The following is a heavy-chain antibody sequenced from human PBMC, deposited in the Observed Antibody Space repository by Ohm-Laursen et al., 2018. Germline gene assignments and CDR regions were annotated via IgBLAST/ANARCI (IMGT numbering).Heavy chain of an antibody. CDR1: GFTFSSYD. CDR2: IWSDGSKT. CDR3: ARDAQLWLFDY. J-gene: IGHJ4*02. D-gene: IGHD5-18*01. Sequence: SLRLSCTASGFTFSSYDMHWVRQAPGKGLEWVAVIWSDGSKTYYADSVKGRFTISRDNSKNTVSLQMNSLRAEDTAVYYCARDAQLWLFDYWGQGTLVTVSS. V-gene: IGHV3-33*08.